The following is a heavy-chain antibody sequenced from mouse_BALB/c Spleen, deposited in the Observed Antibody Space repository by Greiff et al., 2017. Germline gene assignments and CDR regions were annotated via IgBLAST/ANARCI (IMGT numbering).Heavy chain of an antibody. CDR1: GFTFSSFG. D-gene: IGHD1-1*01. CDR3: ARELRLAWFDY. Sequence: EVMLVESGGGLVQPGGSRKLSCAASGFTFSSFGMHWVRQAPVKGLEWVEYISSGSSTIYYADTVKGRFTISRDNPKNTLFLQMTSLKSEDTAMYYCARELRLAWFDYWGQGTLVTVSA. V-gene: IGHV5-17*02. J-gene: IGHJ3*01. CDR2: ISSGSSTI.